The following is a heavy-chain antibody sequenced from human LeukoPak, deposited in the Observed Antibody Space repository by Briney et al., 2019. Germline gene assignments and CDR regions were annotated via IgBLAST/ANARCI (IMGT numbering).Heavy chain of an antibody. V-gene: IGHV4-4*07. CDR2: IYTSGST. J-gene: IGHJ5*02. D-gene: IGHD3-22*01. CDR3: ARVYDSSGYALGWFDP. CDR1: GGSISSYY. Sequence: PSETLSLTCTVSGGSISSYYWSWIRQPAGKGLEWIGRIYTSGSTNYNPSLKGRVTMSVDTSKNQFSLKLISVTAADTAVYYCARVYDSSGYALGWFDPWGQGTLVTVSS.